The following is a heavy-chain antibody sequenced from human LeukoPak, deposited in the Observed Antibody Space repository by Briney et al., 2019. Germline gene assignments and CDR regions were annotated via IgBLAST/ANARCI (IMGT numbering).Heavy chain of an antibody. V-gene: IGHV1-2*02. CDR3: ARDHDILTGYFDY. CDR1: GYTFTGYY. J-gene: IGHJ4*02. D-gene: IGHD3-9*01. CDR2: INPSSGGT. Sequence: ASVKVSCKASGYTFTGYYMHWVRQAPGQGLEWMGWINPSSGGTNYAQKFQGRVTMTRDTSISTAYMELSRLRSDDTAVYYCARDHDILTGYFDYWGQGTLVTVSS.